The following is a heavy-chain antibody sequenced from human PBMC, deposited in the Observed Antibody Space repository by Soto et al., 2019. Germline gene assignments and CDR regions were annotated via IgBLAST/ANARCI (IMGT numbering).Heavy chain of an antibody. CDR2: MNPNSGNT. CDR1: GYTFTSYD. CDR3: ARYVAYSSGKTDAVDI. D-gene: IGHD6-19*01. V-gene: IGHV1-8*01. J-gene: IGHJ3*02. Sequence: ASVKVSCKASGYTFTSYDINWVRQATGQGLEWMGWMNPNSGNTGYAQKFQGRVTMTRNTSISTAYMELSSLRSEDTAVYYCARYVAYSSGKTDAVDIWGKGTMVTVSS.